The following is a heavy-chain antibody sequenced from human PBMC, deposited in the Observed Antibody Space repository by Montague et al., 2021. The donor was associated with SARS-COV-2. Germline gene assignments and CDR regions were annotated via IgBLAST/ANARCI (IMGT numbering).Heavy chain of an antibody. V-gene: IGHV3-23*01. CDR3: AREYILSQWYHAY. CDR1: GFTFSQYP. D-gene: IGHD2-2*01. CDR2: IDARGDST. J-gene: IGHJ4*02. Sequence: SLRLSCAVSGFTFSQYPMHWVRQAPGKGLVWVSRIDARGDSTDYADSVKGRFTVSRDKSKSTLYLQMNSLRREDTAVYYCAREYILSQWYHAYWGQGTLVTVSS.